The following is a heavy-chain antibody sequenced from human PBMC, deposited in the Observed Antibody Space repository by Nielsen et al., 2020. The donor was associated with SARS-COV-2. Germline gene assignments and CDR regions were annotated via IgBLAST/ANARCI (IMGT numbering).Heavy chain of an antibody. V-gene: IGHV3-9*01. J-gene: IGHJ4*02. D-gene: IGHD3-10*01. CDR2: ISWNSGSI. CDR3: ARSYYGSGPWGY. CDR1: GFTFDDYA. Sequence: SLKISCAASGFTFDDYAMHWVRQAPGKGLEWVSGISWNSGSIGYADSVKGRFTISRDNAKNSLYLQMNSLRAEDTAVYYCARSYYGSGPWGYWGQGTLVTVSS.